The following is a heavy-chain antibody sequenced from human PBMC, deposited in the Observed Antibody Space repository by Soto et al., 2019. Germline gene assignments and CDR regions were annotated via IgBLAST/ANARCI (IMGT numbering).Heavy chain of an antibody. CDR2: IYHSGST. V-gene: IGHV4-4*02. Sequence: SETLSLTCAVSGGSISSSNWWSWVRQPPGKGLEWIGEIYHSGSTNYNPSLKSRVTISVDKSKNQFSLKLSSVTAADTAVYYCARARKTYWSPYYYDSSGYYYAGFDPWGQGTLVTVSA. D-gene: IGHD3-22*01. CDR3: ARARKTYWSPYYYDSSGYYYAGFDP. J-gene: IGHJ5*02. CDR1: GGSISSSNW.